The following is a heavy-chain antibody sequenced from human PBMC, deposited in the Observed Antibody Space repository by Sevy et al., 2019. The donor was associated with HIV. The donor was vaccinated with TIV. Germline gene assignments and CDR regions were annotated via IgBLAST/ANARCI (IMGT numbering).Heavy chain of an antibody. CDR1: GFTFSSYW. V-gene: IGHV3-7*03. J-gene: IGHJ5*02. Sequence: GGSLRLSCAASGFTFSSYWMSWVRQAPGKGLEWVANIKQDGSEIYYVDSVKGRFTISRDNAKNSLYLQMNSLRAEDTAVYYCARQHLGYCSGGSCYSKWFDPWGQGTLVTVSS. CDR2: IKQDGSEI. D-gene: IGHD2-15*01. CDR3: ARQHLGYCSGGSCYSKWFDP.